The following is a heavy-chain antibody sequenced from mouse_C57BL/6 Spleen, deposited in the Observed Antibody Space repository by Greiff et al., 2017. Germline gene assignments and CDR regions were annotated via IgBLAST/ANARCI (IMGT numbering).Heavy chain of an antibody. CDR2: ISYDGSN. CDR1: GYSITSGYY. V-gene: IGHV3-6*01. D-gene: IGHD4-1*01. J-gene: IGHJ2*01. CDR3: AILTGYYFDY. Sequence: EVQLVESGPGLVKPSQSLSLTCSVTGYSITSGYYWNWIRQFPGNKLEWMGYISYDGSNNYNPSLKNRISITRDTSKNQFFLKLNSVTTEDTATYYCAILTGYYFDYWGQGTTLTVSS.